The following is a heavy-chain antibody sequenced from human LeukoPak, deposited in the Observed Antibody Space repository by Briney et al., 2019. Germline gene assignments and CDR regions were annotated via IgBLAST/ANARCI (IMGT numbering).Heavy chain of an antibody. CDR2: IYYSGST. CDR3: ARQLTMIVVV. CDR1: GGSISSSSYY. D-gene: IGHD3-22*01. Sequence: SETLSLTCTVSGGSISSSSYYWGWIRQPPGKGLEWIGSIYYSGSTYYNPSLKSRVTISVDTSKNQFSLKLSSVTAADTAVYYCARQLTMIVVVWGQGTLVTVSS. V-gene: IGHV4-39*01. J-gene: IGHJ4*02.